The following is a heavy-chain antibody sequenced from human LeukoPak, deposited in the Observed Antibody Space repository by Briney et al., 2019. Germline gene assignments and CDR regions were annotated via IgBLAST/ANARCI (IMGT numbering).Heavy chain of an antibody. CDR3: ARAYSSGWYGSTDY. V-gene: IGHV1-2*02. CDR2: IDPKSGGT. Sequence: ASVKVSCKASGYTFIDYYMHWVRQAPGQGPEWMGWIDPKSGGTSYAQKFQDRVAMIRDTSISTAYMELTRLRSDDTAVYYCARAYSSGWYGSTDYWGQGTLVTVSS. D-gene: IGHD6-19*01. CDR1: GYTFIDYY. J-gene: IGHJ4*02.